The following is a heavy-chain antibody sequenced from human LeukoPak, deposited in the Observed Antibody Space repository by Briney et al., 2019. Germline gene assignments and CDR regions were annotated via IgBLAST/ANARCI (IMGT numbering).Heavy chain of an antibody. V-gene: IGHV1-2*02. CDR3: VTQSFDF. J-gene: IGHJ4*02. Sequence: GASVEVSCKTSGYSFSDYTMHWVRQAPGEGLGWLGWFNPDTGDTFSAQRFQGRVTLTWDTARRTAYMEMRNLNVDDTAVFYCVTQSFDFWGQGTLVTVSS. CDR1: GYSFSDYT. CDR2: FNPDTGDT. D-gene: IGHD2-15*01.